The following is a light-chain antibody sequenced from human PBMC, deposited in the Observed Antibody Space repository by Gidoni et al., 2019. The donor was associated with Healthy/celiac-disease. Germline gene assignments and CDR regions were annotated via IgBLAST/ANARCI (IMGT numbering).Light chain of an antibody. Sequence: DIQMTQSPSSLSASVGDRDTITCRASQSMNSYLNWYQQKPGKAPKLLIYAASSLQSGVPSRFSGSSSGTAFTLTISSLPPEDFATYYCQQSNNTPLTFGGGTKVDIK. CDR3: QQSNNTPLT. CDR2: AAS. J-gene: IGKJ4*01. CDR1: QSMNSY. V-gene: IGKV1-39*01.